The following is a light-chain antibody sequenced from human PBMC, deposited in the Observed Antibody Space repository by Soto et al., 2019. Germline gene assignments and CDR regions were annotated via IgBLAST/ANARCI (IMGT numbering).Light chain of an antibody. CDR1: SSDVGGYNY. Sequence: QSALTQPPSASGSPGRSVTISCPGTSSDVGGYNYVSWYQQHPGKAPKLMIYEVSKRPSGVPDRFSGSKSGNTASLTVSGLQAEDEADYSCSSTAGSYNSLFGTRSKGTV. J-gene: IGLJ1*01. CDR2: EVS. CDR3: SSTAGSYNSL. V-gene: IGLV2-8*01.